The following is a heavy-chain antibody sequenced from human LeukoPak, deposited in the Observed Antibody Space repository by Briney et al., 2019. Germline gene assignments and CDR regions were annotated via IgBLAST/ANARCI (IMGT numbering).Heavy chain of an antibody. CDR2: INPSGGST. V-gene: IGHV1-46*01. CDR1: GYTFTSYY. CDR3: ARDGPQRAYYHGSGSSNWFDP. Sequence: ASVKVSCKAPGYTFTSYYMHWVRQAPGQGLEWMGIINPSGGSTSYAQKFQGRVTMTRDTSTSTVYMELSSLRSEDTAVYYCARDGPQRAYYHGSGSSNWFDPWGQGTLVTVSS. D-gene: IGHD3-10*01. J-gene: IGHJ5*02.